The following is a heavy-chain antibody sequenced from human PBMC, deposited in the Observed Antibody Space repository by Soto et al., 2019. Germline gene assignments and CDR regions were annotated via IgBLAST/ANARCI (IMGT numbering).Heavy chain of an antibody. V-gene: IGHV5-51*01. CDR3: ARHGVRGFDYYYGMDV. CDR1: GYSFTSYW. J-gene: IGHJ6*02. D-gene: IGHD3-10*01. Sequence: GESLKISCKGSGYSFTSYWVGWVRQMSGKGLEWMGIIYPGDSDTRYSPSFQGQVTISADKSISTAYLQWSSLKASDTAMYYCARHGVRGFDYYYGMDVWGQGTTVTVSS. CDR2: IYPGDSDT.